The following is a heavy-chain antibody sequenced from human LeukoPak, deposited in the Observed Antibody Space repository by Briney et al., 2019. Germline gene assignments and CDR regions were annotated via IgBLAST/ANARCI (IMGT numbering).Heavy chain of an antibody. Sequence: SETLSLTCAVCGGSFSDYYWTGLRQSPGKGLEWIGEMTHSGITNYNPSLKSRVTISVDTSKNQFSLKLSSVTAADTAMYYCARGPPTTVTRKDWFDPWGQGTLVTVSS. CDR3: ARGPPTTVTRKDWFDP. J-gene: IGHJ5*02. CDR1: GGSFSDYY. D-gene: IGHD4-17*01. V-gene: IGHV4-34*01. CDR2: MTHSGIT.